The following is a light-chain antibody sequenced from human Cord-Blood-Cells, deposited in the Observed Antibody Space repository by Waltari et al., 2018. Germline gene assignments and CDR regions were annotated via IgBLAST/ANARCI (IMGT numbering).Light chain of an antibody. CDR1: SSDVGGYNY. V-gene: IGLV2-11*01. CDR2: DVS. J-gene: IGLJ1*01. Sequence: QSALTQPRSVSGSPGQSVTISCTGTSSDVGGYNYVSWYQQHPGKAPKLMIYDVSKRPSGVPDRCSGSKAGNTASLAIAGLQAEEGADYYCCSYAGSYAFGFGTGTKVTVL. CDR3: CSYAGSYAFG.